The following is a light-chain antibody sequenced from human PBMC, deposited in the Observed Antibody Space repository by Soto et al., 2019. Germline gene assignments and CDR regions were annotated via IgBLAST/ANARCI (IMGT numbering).Light chain of an antibody. CDR2: GAS. Sequence: EIVLTQSPGTLSLSPGERATLSCRASHSVSSSYLAWYQQKPGQAPRLLIYGASSRATGIPDRFSGSGSGTDFTLTINSLEPEDFAVYYCQQCNVWPPITFGQGTRLEIK. J-gene: IGKJ5*01. CDR3: QQCNVWPPIT. CDR1: HSVSSSY. V-gene: IGKV3-20*01.